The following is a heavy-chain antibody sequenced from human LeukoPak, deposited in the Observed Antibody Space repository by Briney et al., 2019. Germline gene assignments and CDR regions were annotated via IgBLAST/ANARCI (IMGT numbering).Heavy chain of an antibody. CDR3: ARGGSFYYYMDV. CDR2: IYDIGST. V-gene: IGHV4-4*07. D-gene: IGHD3-10*01. J-gene: IGHJ6*03. CDR1: PDSVTDYY. Sequence: SETLSPTCTVSPDSVTDYYWSWIRQPVGKGLEWIGYIYDIGSTNYNPSLQSRVTMSVDRSKNQFSLKLTSVTAADTAVYYCARGGSFYYYMDVWGKGTTVTVSS.